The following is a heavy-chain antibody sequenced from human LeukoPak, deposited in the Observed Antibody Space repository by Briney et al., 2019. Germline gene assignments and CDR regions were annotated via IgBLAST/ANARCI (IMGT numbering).Heavy chain of an antibody. D-gene: IGHD1-26*01. J-gene: IGHJ4*02. CDR1: GFTFSDYY. Sequence: SGGSLRLSCAASGFTFSDYYMTWIRQAPGRGLEWVSHISSSGSSKYYADSVKGRFTISRDNAKNTLYLQMNSLRAEDTAVYYCAKRGPGSYYYFDYWGQGTLVTGSS. V-gene: IGHV3-11*04. CDR3: AKRGPGSYYYFDY. CDR2: ISSSGSSK.